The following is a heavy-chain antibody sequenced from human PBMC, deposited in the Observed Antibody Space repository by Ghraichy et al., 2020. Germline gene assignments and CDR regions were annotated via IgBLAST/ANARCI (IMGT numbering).Heavy chain of an antibody. J-gene: IGHJ4*02. CDR1: GFTFRSYT. Sequence: GESLRLSCAASGFTFRSYTMSWVRQAPGKGLEWVSGISGSGGSTHYADSVKGRFTISRDNSKNTLYLQMNSLRAEDTAVYYCAKGGNEGYCSGGSCYAYLEYWGQGTLVTVSS. CDR2: ISGSGGST. CDR3: AKGGNEGYCSGGSCYAYLEY. D-gene: IGHD2-15*01. V-gene: IGHV3-23*01.